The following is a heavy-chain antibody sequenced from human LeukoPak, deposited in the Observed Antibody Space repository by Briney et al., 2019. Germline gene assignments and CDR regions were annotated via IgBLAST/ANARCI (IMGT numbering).Heavy chain of an antibody. CDR3: ARGMRCVDP. V-gene: IGHV4-59*01. CDR2: IYSSGTT. Sequence: SETLSLTCTVSGDSITSYYWNWLRQTPGRGLEWIGYIYSSGTTNYNRALTRRGTLSVETSKNQLPLTLTSVTGTDTAVYYWARGMRCVDPRGQGALVTVSS. CDR1: GDSITSYY. J-gene: IGHJ5*02.